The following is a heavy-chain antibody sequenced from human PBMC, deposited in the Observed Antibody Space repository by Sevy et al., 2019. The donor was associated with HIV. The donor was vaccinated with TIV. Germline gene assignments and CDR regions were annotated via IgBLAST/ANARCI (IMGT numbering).Heavy chain of an antibody. V-gene: IGHV1-24*01. Sequence: ASVKVSCKVSGYTLTALSMHWVRQAPGKGLEWMGTFDPEDGETRFAQKFQGRVTMTEDTSTDTAYMELSSLRSEDTAVYFCATTKDYYDSSGYPFDHRGQGALVTVSS. CDR3: ATTKDYYDSSGYPFDH. J-gene: IGHJ4*02. CDR2: FDPEDGET. CDR1: GYTLTALS. D-gene: IGHD3-22*01.